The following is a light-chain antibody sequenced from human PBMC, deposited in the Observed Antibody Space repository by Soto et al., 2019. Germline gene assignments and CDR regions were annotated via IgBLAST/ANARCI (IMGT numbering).Light chain of an antibody. CDR1: QSISTSY. CDR3: QQFGSSPRT. J-gene: IGKJ1*01. V-gene: IGKV3-20*01. Sequence: EIVLTQSPGTLSLSPGDRAALSCRTSQSISTSYLAWYQQKTGQAPRLLIYATSTRATGIPDRFSGSGSGTDFTLTISRLEPEDFAVYYCQQFGSSPRTFGQGTMVEVK. CDR2: ATS.